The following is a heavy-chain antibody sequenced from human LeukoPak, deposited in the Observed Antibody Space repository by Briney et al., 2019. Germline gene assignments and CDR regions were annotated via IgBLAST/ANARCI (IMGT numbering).Heavy chain of an antibody. V-gene: IGHV1-2*02. CDR3: ARYCPSSCNAGDTFDI. CDR2: LNPNNGDT. CDR1: GYTFTGHY. Sequence: ASVKVSCKASGYTFTGHYLHWVRQAPGQGLEWMGWLNPNNGDTKYAQKFQGRVTMTRDTSITTAYMELSSLRSDDTAVYYCARYCPSSCNAGDTFDIWGQGTVVTVSS. D-gene: IGHD2-2*01. J-gene: IGHJ3*02.